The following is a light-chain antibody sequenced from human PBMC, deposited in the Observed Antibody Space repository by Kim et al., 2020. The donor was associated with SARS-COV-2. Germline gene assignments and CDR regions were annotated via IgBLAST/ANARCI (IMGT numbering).Light chain of an antibody. Sequence: DVQMTQSPSTLSAFVGDRVTITCRASHSVHTYLAWYQQKPGKAPKLLIRQASKLQSGVPLRFSGTGSGTEFALTISSLQPDDLATYYCQQYNGDWITFGQGTRLEIK. CDR1: HSVHTY. V-gene: IGKV1-5*03. CDR2: QAS. J-gene: IGKJ5*01. CDR3: QQYNGDWIT.